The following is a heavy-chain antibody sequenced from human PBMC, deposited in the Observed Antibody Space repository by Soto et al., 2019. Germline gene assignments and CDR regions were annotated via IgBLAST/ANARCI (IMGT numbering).Heavy chain of an antibody. CDR1: GYRFTSYW. CDR2: IYPGDSET. V-gene: IGHV5-51*01. D-gene: IGHD3-10*01. CDR3: ARRDYYGSGSYDSAGAFGI. J-gene: IGHJ3*02. Sequence: GESLKISCQTSGYRFTSYWIGWVRQMPGKGLEWMGIIYPGDSETRYSPSFQGQVTISADKSITTAYLQWSSLKASDTAMYYCARRDYYGSGSYDSAGAFGIWGQGTMVTVSS.